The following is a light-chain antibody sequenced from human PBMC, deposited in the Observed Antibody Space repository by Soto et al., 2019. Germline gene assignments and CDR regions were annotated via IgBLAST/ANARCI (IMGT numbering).Light chain of an antibody. CDR2: GAS. CDR1: QSVNSN. CDR3: QQYDSWPPPWM. Sequence: EIVLTQSPATLSVSPGERATLSCRASQSVNSNLAWYQQKPGQAPRLLIYGASTRATDIPARFSGSGSETDFTLTISSLQSEDFAVYFCQQYDSWPPPWMFGQGTKVEI. V-gene: IGKV3-15*01. J-gene: IGKJ1*01.